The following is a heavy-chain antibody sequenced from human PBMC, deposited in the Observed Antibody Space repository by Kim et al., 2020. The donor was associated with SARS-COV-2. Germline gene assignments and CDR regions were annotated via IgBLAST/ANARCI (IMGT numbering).Heavy chain of an antibody. CDR3: ARALLELSDYYYYMDV. Sequence: GGSLRLSCAASGFTFSSYEMNWVRQAPGKGLEWVSYISSSGSTIYYADSVKGRFTISRDNAKNSLYLQMNSLRAEDTAVYYCARALLELSDYYYYMDVWGKGTTVTVSS. CDR1: GFTFSSYE. D-gene: IGHD1-7*01. J-gene: IGHJ6*03. CDR2: ISSSGSTI. V-gene: IGHV3-48*03.